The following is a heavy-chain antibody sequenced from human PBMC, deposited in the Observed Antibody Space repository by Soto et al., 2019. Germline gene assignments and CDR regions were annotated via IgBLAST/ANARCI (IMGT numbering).Heavy chain of an antibody. CDR1: GGTFSSYA. J-gene: IGHJ6*02. CDR3: ARRRCSGGSCYSYYYYGMDV. CDR2: IIPIFGTA. V-gene: IGHV1-69*06. D-gene: IGHD2-15*01. Sequence: QVQLVQSGAEVKKPGSSVKVSCKASGGTFSSYAISWVRQAPGQGLEWMGGIIPIFGTANYAQKFQGRVTTTADKSTSTAYMELSSLRSEDTAVYYCARRRCSGGSCYSYYYYGMDVWGQGTTVTVSS.